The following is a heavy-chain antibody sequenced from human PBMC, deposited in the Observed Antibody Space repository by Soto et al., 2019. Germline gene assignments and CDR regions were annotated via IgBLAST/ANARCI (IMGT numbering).Heavy chain of an antibody. CDR2: IYYSGST. Sequence: PSETLSLTCTVSGGSISSSSYYWGWIRQPPGKGLEWIGSIYYSGSTYYNPSLKSRVTISVDTSKNQFSLKLSSVTAADTAVYYCARRGYSYGYSVYYYGMDVWGQGTTVTAP. D-gene: IGHD5-18*01. CDR1: GGSISSSSYY. V-gene: IGHV4-39*01. CDR3: ARRGYSYGYSVYYYGMDV. J-gene: IGHJ6*02.